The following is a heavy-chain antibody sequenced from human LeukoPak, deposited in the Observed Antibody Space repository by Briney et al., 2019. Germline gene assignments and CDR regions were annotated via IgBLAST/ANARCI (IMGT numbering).Heavy chain of an antibody. CDR3: AFSQDGYNDFDY. V-gene: IGHV3-74*01. CDR2: INSDGSST. J-gene: IGHJ4*02. D-gene: IGHD5-24*01. Sequence: GGSLRLSCAASGFTFSSYWMHWVRQAPGKGLVWVSRINSDGSSTSYADSVKGRFTISRDNAKNTLYLQMNSLRAEDTAVYYCAFSQDGYNDFDYWGQGTLVTVSS. CDR1: GFTFSSYW.